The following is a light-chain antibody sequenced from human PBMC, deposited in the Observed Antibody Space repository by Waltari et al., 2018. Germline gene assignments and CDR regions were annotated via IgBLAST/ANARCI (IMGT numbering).Light chain of an antibody. Sequence: QSALTQPASVSGSPGQSITISCTGTSSDVGAYNYVSWYQQPPVKAPKLMIFDGSNRPSWVANRFSGAKSGNTASLTISGLQAEDEADYYCSSYISSSTRELFGGGTSLTVL. CDR1: SSDVGAYNY. CDR2: DGS. V-gene: IGLV2-14*03. J-gene: IGLJ2*01. CDR3: SSYISSSTREL.